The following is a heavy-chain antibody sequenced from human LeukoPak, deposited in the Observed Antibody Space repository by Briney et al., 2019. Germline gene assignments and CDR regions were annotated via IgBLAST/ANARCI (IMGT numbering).Heavy chain of an antibody. Sequence: SETLSLTCTVSGGSISSSSYYWSWIRQPPGKGLEWIGEINHSGSTNYNPSLKSRVTISVDTSKNQFSLKLSSVTAADTAVYYCATSLTGYYKGDWFDPWGQGTLVTVSS. CDR2: INHSGST. V-gene: IGHV4-39*07. D-gene: IGHD3-9*01. J-gene: IGHJ5*02. CDR3: ATSLTGYYKGDWFDP. CDR1: GGSISSSSYY.